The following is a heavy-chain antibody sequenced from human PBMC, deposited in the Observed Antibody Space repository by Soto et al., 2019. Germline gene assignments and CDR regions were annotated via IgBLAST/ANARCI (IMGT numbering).Heavy chain of an antibody. CDR2: LNPTAGRT. V-gene: IGHV1-46*01. Sequence: QVQLVQSAAEVRRPGASVKVSCRTSGYAFSTYLMHWVRQAPGQGLEWMGILNPTAGRTSYSQKFQGRVTMTSDAFTSTAYMEVTGLRSYDTAVYYCARALRGGLTGGTPAYWGQGTLVTVSS. J-gene: IGHJ4*02. CDR3: ARALRGGLTGGTPAY. CDR1: GYAFSTYL. D-gene: IGHD3-9*01.